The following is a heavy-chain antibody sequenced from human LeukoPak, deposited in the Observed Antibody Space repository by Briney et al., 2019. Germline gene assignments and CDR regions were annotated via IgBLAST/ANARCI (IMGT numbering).Heavy chain of an antibody. D-gene: IGHD2-2*01. CDR2: INPNTGVT. V-gene: IGHV1-2*02. Sequence: ASVRVSCKASGYTFSDDYMHWVRQAPGQGLEWLGWINPNTGVTNYAQKFQGRVSMTRDTSISTAYMELSRLRPDDTAVYYCARGQSCSSTSCHFTTYYYMDVWGKGTTVTVSS. CDR3: ARGQSCSSTSCHFTTYYYMDV. CDR1: GYTFSDDY. J-gene: IGHJ6*03.